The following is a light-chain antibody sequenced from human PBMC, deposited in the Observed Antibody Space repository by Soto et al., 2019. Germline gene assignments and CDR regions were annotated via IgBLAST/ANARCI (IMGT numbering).Light chain of an antibody. CDR2: GAS. Sequence: EIVLTQSPGTLSLSPGERATLSCRASQSVSSSYLAWYQQKPGQAPRLLIYGASRRATGIPDRFSGSGSGTVFTLTISRLEPEDFAVYYCQQYGSSQTFGQGTKVEIK. J-gene: IGKJ1*01. CDR3: QQYGSSQT. CDR1: QSVSSSY. V-gene: IGKV3-20*01.